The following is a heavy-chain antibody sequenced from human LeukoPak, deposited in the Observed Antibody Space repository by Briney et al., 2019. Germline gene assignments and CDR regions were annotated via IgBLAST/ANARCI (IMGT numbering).Heavy chain of an antibody. V-gene: IGHV4-39*07. CDR3: ASGTYYYDSSGYYPFDY. CDR2: IYYSGST. CDR1: GDSISSSSSY. D-gene: IGHD3-22*01. J-gene: IGHJ4*02. Sequence: NTSETLSLTCTVSGDSISSSSSYWGWIRQPPGEGLEWIGSIYYSGSTYYNTSLKSRVTISVDTSKNQFSLKLSSVTAADTAVYYCASGTYYYDSSGYYPFDYWGQGTLVTVSS.